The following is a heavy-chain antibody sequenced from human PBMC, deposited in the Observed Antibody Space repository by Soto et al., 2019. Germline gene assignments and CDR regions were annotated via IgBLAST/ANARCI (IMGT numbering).Heavy chain of an antibody. J-gene: IGHJ6*02. Sequence: GGSLRLSCAASGFTFSSYGMHWVRQAPGKGLEWVAVISYDGSNKYYADSVKGRFTISRDNSKNTLYLQMNSLRAEDTAVYYCAKSYYYGSGSYYNTYYYYGMDVWGQGTTVTVSS. D-gene: IGHD3-10*01. CDR3: AKSYYYGSGSYYNTYYYYGMDV. CDR2: ISYDGSNK. CDR1: GFTFSSYG. V-gene: IGHV3-30*18.